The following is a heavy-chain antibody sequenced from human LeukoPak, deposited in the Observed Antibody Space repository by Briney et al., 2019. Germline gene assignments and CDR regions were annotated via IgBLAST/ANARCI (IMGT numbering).Heavy chain of an antibody. V-gene: IGHV3-23*01. J-gene: IGHJ6*02. CDR3: TKGYAMDV. CDR2: FRGSGGST. Sequence: GGSLRLSCAASGFIFSNFAMNWVRQAPGKGLEWVSIFRGSGGSTSYADSVQGRFTISRDNSKNTLYLQMNGLRAEDTAVYYCTKGYAMDVWGQGTTVTVSS. CDR1: GFIFSNFA.